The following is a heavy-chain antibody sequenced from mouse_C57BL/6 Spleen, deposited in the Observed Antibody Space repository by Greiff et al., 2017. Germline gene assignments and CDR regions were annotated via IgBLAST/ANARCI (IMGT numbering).Heavy chain of an antibody. J-gene: IGHJ2*01. Sequence: QVQLQQPGAELVKPGASVKLSCKASGYTFTSYWMHWVKQRPGQGLEWIGMIHPNSGSTNSNEKFKSKATLTVDKSSSTTYMQHSSLTSEDSAVYYCTTMVTSYYFDYWGQGTTLTVSS. V-gene: IGHV1-64*01. CDR2: IHPNSGST. D-gene: IGHD2-1*01. CDR3: TTMVTSYYFDY. CDR1: GYTFTSYW.